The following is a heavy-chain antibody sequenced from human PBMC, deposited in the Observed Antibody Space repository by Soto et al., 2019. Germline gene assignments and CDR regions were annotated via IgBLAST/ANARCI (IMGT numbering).Heavy chain of an antibody. CDR3: AREVELLWFGELKWPDAFDI. Sequence: PSVKVSCKASGYTFTSYYMHWVRQAPGQGLEWMGIINPSGGSTSYAQKFQGRVTMTRDTSTSTVYMELSSLRSEDTAVYYCAREVELLWFGELKWPDAFDIWGQGTMVTVSS. CDR2: INPSGGST. J-gene: IGHJ3*02. D-gene: IGHD3-10*01. V-gene: IGHV1-46*03. CDR1: GYTFTSYY.